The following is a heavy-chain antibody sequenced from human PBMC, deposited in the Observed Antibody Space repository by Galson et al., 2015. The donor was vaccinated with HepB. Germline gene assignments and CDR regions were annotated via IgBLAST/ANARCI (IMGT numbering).Heavy chain of an antibody. Sequence: CAISGDSVSSDGAAWNWIRQSPSRGLEWLGRTYYRSEWYFDYALSVRSRITINPDTSRNQFSLQLNSVTPEDTAMYYCARDPPGDQGDDSWGQGTLVTVSS. CDR1: GDSVSSDGAA. D-gene: IGHD7-27*01. V-gene: IGHV6-1*01. J-gene: IGHJ4*02. CDR2: TYYRSEWYF. CDR3: ARDPPGDQGDDS.